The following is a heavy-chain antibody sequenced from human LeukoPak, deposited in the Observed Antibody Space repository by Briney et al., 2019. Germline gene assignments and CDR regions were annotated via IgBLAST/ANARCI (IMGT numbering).Heavy chain of an antibody. V-gene: IGHV1-69*13. CDR1: GGTFSSYA. J-gene: IGHJ5*02. Sequence: ASVKVSCKASGGTFSSYAISWVRQAPGQGLELMGGIIPNFGTAHYAQKFQGRVTITADESTSTAYMELSSLRSEDTAVYYCARDRPGRYCSNTSCYTASPFDPWGQGTLVIVSS. CDR2: IIPNFGTA. CDR3: ARDRPGRYCSNTSCYTASPFDP. D-gene: IGHD2-2*02.